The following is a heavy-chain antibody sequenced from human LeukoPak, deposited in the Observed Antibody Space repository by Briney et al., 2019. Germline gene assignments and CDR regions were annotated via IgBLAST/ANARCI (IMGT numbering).Heavy chain of an antibody. Sequence: ASVTVSCKSSGDTFTSYDISWVRQATGQGLEWMGWMNPNIGNTGCAQKFQGRVTMTRNTSISTAYLELSSLRSEDTAVYYCAIGPLLLWLGELLAGSVYYYYGMDVWGQGTTVTVSS. CDR1: GDTFTSYD. CDR3: AIGPLLLWLGELLAGSVYYYYGMDV. J-gene: IGHJ6*02. CDR2: MNPNIGNT. V-gene: IGHV1-8*01. D-gene: IGHD3-10*01.